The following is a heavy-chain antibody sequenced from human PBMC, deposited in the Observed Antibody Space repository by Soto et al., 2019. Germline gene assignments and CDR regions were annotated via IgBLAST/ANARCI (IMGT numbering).Heavy chain of an antibody. V-gene: IGHV3-23*01. CDR1: GFTLTTYT. J-gene: IGHJ4*02. D-gene: IGHD2-2*02. CDR2: ILGAGTP. CDR3: AKDRIPDGRWNFDY. Sequence: GGSLRLSCAVSGFTLTTYTMTWVRQAPGKGLEWVSSILGAGTPYYADSMQGRFTISKDISKNTLFLHINSLRAEDTAVYYCAKDRIPDGRWNFDYWGQGTLVTVSS.